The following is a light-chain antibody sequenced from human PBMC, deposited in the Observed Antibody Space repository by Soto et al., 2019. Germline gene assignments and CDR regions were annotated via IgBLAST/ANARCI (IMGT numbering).Light chain of an antibody. CDR2: DVS. CDR3: CSYTTSNTRQIV. J-gene: IGLJ1*01. V-gene: IGLV2-14*01. Sequence: QPVLTQPASVSGSPGQSLTITCTGTSSDVGGYNYVSWYQQHPGKAPKFMIYDVSNRPSGVSNRFSGSKSGNTASLTISGLQAEDEADYYCCSYTTSNTRQIVFGTGTKVT. CDR1: SSDVGGYNY.